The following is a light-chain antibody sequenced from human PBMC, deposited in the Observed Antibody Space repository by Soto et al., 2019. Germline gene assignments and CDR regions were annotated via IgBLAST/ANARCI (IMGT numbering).Light chain of an antibody. CDR1: QDISNY. CDR2: DAS. CDR3: QQCDNRPLGT. V-gene: IGKV1-33*01. Sequence: DIQMTQSPSSLSASVGDRVTITCQASQDISNYLNWYQQKPGKAPKLLIYDASNLATGVPSRFSGSGAWTDFTSTIGSLQPEDIATYYCQQCDNRPLGTCGPGTKVDIK. J-gene: IGKJ3*01.